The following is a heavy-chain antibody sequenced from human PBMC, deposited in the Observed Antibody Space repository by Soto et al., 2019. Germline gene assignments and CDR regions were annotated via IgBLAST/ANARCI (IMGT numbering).Heavy chain of an antibody. CDR1: GYTFTGYY. V-gene: IGHV1-2*04. CDR3: ARGDIVVVVAGAYYGMDV. D-gene: IGHD2-15*01. CDR2: INPNSGGT. Sequence: EASVKVSCKASGYTFTGYYMHWVRQAPGQGLEWMGWINPNSGGTNYAQKFQGWVTMTRDTSISTAYMELSRLRSDDTAVYYCARGDIVVVVAGAYYGMDVWGQGTTVTVSS. J-gene: IGHJ6*02.